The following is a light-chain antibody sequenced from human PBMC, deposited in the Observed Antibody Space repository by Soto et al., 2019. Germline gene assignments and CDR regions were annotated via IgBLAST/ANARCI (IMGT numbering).Light chain of an antibody. V-gene: IGLV2-14*03. CDR1: SSDVTAYNY. J-gene: IGLJ1*01. Sequence: QSVLTQPASVSGSPGQSITISCTGTSSDVTAYNYVSWYQQHPGKGPKLMMSDVSNRASGISNRFSASKSGNTASLTISGFQTEDEADYYCISYTTISTYVFGPGTKVTVL. CDR2: DVS. CDR3: ISYTTISTYV.